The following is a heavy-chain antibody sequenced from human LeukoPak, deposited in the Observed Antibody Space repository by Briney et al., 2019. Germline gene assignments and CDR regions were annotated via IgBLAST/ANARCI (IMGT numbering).Heavy chain of an antibody. CDR3: ARHGLNTIFGVPFDAFDI. J-gene: IGHJ3*02. CDR2: IYYSGST. Sequence: SETLPLTCTVSGGSISSYYWSWIRQPPGKGLEWIGYIYYSGSTNYNPSLKSRVTISVDTSKNQFSLKLSSVTAADTAVYYCARHGLNTIFGVPFDAFDIWGQGTMVTVSS. D-gene: IGHD3-3*01. CDR1: GGSISSYY. V-gene: IGHV4-59*08.